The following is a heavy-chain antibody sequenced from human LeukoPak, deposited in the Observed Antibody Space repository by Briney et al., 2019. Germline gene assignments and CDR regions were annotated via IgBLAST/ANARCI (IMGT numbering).Heavy chain of an antibody. D-gene: IGHD3-10*01. CDR2: INPNSGDT. V-gene: IGHV1-2*02. Sequence: ASVKVSCNASGYTFSDYYLHWVRQAPGQGLEWMGWINPNSGDTKYVQKFQGRVTMTRDTSISTAYMELSGLTSDDTAVYYCSRPSGSGSTYLYFFYWGQGTLVTVSS. CDR3: SRPSGSGSTYLYFFY. J-gene: IGHJ4*02. CDR1: GYTFSDYY.